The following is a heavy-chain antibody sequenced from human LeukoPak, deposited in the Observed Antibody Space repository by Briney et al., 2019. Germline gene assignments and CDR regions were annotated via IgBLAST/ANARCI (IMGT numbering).Heavy chain of an antibody. J-gene: IGHJ4*02. CDR2: IIPIFGTA. V-gene: IGHV1-69*05. CDR1: GGTFSSYA. CDR3: ARVTRGSSSALDYFDY. D-gene: IGHD6-6*01. Sequence: SVKVSCKASGGTFSSYAISWVRQAPGQGLEWMGGIIPIFGTANYAQKFQDRVTITTDESTSTAYMELSSLRSEDTAVYYCARVTRGSSSALDYFDYWGQGTLVTVSS.